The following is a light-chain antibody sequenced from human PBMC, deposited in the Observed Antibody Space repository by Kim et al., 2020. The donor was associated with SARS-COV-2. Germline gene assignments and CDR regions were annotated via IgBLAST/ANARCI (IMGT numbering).Light chain of an antibody. CDR3: NSRDSSGNHVL. CDR1: SPRGYY. V-gene: IGLV3-19*01. Sequence: ALGTTVTITCQGASPRGYYAGWFQQKPGQAPILVIYGDKNRPSGIPDRFSGSGSVNTASLTITGAQAEDEADYYCNSRDSSGNHVLFGGGTQLTVL. J-gene: IGLJ3*02. CDR2: GDK.